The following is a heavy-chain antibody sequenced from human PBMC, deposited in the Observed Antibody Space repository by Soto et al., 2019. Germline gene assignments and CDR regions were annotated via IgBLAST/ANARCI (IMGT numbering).Heavy chain of an antibody. CDR3: ARTRGSGLKRDAFDS. CDR1: GFTFSSYS. Sequence: GGWLRLSCAASGFTFSSYSMNWVRQAPGNGLEWVSSISSSSSYIYYADSVKGRFTISRDNAKNSLYLQMNSLRAEDTAVYYCARTRGSGLKRDAFDSWDQRTMVTVSS. CDR2: ISSSSSYI. D-gene: IGHD6-19*01. J-gene: IGHJ3*02. V-gene: IGHV3-21*01.